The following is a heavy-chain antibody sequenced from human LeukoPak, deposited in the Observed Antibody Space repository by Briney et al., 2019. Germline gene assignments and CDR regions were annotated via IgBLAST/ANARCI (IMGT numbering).Heavy chain of an antibody. J-gene: IGHJ4*02. V-gene: IGHV3-9*01. CDR1: GFTFDDYA. CDR2: ISWNSGSI. Sequence: GGSLRLSCAASGFTFDDYAMHWVRQAPGKGLEWVSGISWNSGSIGYADSVKGRLTISRDNAKNSLYLQMNSLRAGDTALYYCAKDGASSGYYYGGFSDYWGQGTLVTVSS. D-gene: IGHD3-22*01. CDR3: AKDGASSGYYYGGFSDY.